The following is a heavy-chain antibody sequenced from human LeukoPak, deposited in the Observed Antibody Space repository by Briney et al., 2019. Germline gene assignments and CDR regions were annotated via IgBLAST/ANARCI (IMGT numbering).Heavy chain of an antibody. V-gene: IGHV3-30*04. CDR1: GFTFSSYA. Sequence: PGGSLRLSCAASGFTFSSYAMHWVRQAPGKGLEWVAVISYDGSNKYYADSVKCRFTISRDNSKNTLYLQMNSLRAEDTAVYYCARDAADDIVVVPAAYDYWGQGTLVTVSS. CDR2: ISYDGSNK. CDR3: ARDAADDIVVVPAAYDY. J-gene: IGHJ4*02. D-gene: IGHD2-2*01.